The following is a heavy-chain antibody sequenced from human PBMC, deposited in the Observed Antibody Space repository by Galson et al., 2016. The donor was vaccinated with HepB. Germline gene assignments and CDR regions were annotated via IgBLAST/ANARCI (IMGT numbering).Heavy chain of an antibody. V-gene: IGHV3-7*01. CDR1: GFTFSSYW. D-gene: IGHD4-17*01. CDR2: IKEDGSEE. J-gene: IGHJ4*02. Sequence: SLRLSCAASGFTFSSYWMSWVRQAPGKGLEWVANIKEDGSEEYYVDSVKGRFTISRDNAKNSLYLQMNRLRAEDTAVYYCAKKWSYDDYSFFDYWGQGTLVTVSS. CDR3: AKKWSYDDYSFFDY.